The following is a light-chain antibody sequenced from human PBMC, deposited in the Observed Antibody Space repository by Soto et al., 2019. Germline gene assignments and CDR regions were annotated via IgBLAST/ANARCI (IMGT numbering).Light chain of an antibody. CDR3: QQYDTLPPYT. Sequence: DIQMTQSPSSLSASVGDRVTIACQANQDIGNYLYWYQQKPGKAPKLLIYDASNLEIGVPSRFSGSGSGTDFTFPTSNMQHEDIATYYCQQYDTLPPYTFGQGTKVELK. CDR2: DAS. J-gene: IGKJ2*01. V-gene: IGKV1-33*01. CDR1: QDIGNY.